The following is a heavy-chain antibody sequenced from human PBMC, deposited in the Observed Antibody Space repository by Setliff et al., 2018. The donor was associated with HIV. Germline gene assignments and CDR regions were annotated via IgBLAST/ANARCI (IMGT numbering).Heavy chain of an antibody. J-gene: IGHJ4*02. CDR3: ARDFTGGDGYNFWDY. Sequence: ASVKVSCKASGYTFTSYYMHWVRQAPGQGLEWMGIINPSGGSTSYAQKFQGRVTMTRDTSTSTVYMELSSLRSEDTAVYYCARDFTGGDGYNFWDYWGQGTLVTVSS. V-gene: IGHV1-46*01. CDR2: INPSGGST. D-gene: IGHD3-3*01. CDR1: GYTFTSYY.